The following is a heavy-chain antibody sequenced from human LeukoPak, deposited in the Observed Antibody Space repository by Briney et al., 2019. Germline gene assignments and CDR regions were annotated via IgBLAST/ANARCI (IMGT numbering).Heavy chain of an antibody. CDR3: ARDRHMVRGSSWFDP. J-gene: IGHJ5*02. CDR2: IYHSGST. V-gene: IGHV4-30-2*01. CDR1: GGSISSGGYS. Sequence: SQTLSLTCAVSGGSISSGGYSWRWLRQPPGKGLEWIGYIYHSGSTYYNPSLKSRVTISVDRSKNQFSLKLSSVTAADTAVYYCARDRHMVRGSSWFDPWGQGTLVTVSS. D-gene: IGHD3-10*01.